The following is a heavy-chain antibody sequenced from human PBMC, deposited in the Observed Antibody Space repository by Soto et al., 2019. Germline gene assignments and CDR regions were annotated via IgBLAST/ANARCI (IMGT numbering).Heavy chain of an antibody. CDR2: VYYSGTT. CDR3: ARHLCLNGWGLGCRPFDF. Sequence: QLQLQESGPGLVKPSETLSLNCTVYGGSINSGTYYWGWIRQPPGKGLEWIGSVYYSGTTYYKSSLKSRVIMSVDTSKNQFSLKLSSVTAADTAVYYCARHLCLNGWGLGCRPFDFWGQGTLGTVSS. CDR1: GGSINSGTYY. J-gene: IGHJ4*02. V-gene: IGHV4-39*01. D-gene: IGHD3-16*01.